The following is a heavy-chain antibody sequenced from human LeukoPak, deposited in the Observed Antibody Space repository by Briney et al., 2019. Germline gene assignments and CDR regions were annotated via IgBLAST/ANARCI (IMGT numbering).Heavy chain of an antibody. J-gene: IGHJ6*03. Sequence: GESLKISCKGSGYIFTSYWIGWVRQMPGKGLEWMGIIYPGDSDTRYSPSLQGQVTISADKSISTAYLQWSSLKASDTAMYYCAREYCSGGSCYQSTHYYMDVWGKGTTVTVSS. D-gene: IGHD2-15*01. CDR2: IYPGDSDT. CDR3: AREYCSGGSCYQSTHYYMDV. V-gene: IGHV5-51*01. CDR1: GYIFTSYW.